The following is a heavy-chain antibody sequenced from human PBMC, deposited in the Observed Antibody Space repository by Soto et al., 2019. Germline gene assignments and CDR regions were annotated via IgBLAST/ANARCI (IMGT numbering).Heavy chain of an antibody. J-gene: IGHJ5*02. Sequence: QVQLVQSGAEVKKPGSSVKVSCKASGGTFSSYAITWVRQAPGQGLAWMGGIIPIFGTANYAQKFEGRVTITADESTSTAYRELSSLRSEDTAVYYCARDRGPSSGYYPYWFDPWGQGTLVTVSS. D-gene: IGHD3-22*01. CDR1: GGTFSSYA. V-gene: IGHV1-69*12. CDR2: IIPIFGTA. CDR3: ARDRGPSSGYYPYWFDP.